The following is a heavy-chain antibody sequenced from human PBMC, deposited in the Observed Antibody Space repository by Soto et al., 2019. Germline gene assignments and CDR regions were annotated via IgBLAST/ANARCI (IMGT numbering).Heavy chain of an antibody. CDR3: AKERRYYDSSGYLLQGDPLDY. CDR1: GFTFSSYG. V-gene: IGHV3-30*18. D-gene: IGHD3-22*01. J-gene: IGHJ4*02. Sequence: QVPLVESGGGVVQPGRSLRLSCAASGFTFSSYGMHWVRQAPGKGLEWVAVISYDGSNKYYADSVKGRFTISRDNSKXXRXLXXNSLRAEDTAVYYCAKERRYYDSSGYLLQGDPLDYWGQGTLVTVSS. CDR2: ISYDGSNK.